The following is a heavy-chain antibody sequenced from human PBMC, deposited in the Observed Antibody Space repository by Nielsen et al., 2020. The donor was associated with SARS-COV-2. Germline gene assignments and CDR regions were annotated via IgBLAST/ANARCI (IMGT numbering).Heavy chain of an antibody. Sequence: SETLSLTCTVSGGSISSGDYYWSWIRQPPGKGLEWIGYIYYSGSTYYNPSLKSRVTISVDTSKNQFSLKLSSVTAADTAVYYCSRGRDDSRYYFDYWGQGTLVTVSS. CDR3: SRGRDDSRYYFDY. V-gene: IGHV4-30-4*01. CDR1: GGSISSGDYY. J-gene: IGHJ4*02. CDR2: IYYSGST. D-gene: IGHD3-22*01.